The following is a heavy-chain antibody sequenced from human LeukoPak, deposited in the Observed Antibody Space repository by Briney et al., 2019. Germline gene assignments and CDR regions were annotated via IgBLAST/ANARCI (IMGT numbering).Heavy chain of an antibody. CDR1: GFTFSDYY. V-gene: IGHV3-11*01. CDR2: ISSSGSTI. D-gene: IGHD4-17*01. J-gene: IGHJ4*02. Sequence: GGSLRLSCAASGFTFSDYYMSWIRQAPGKGLEWVSYISSSGSTIYYADSVKGQFTISRDNAKDSLYLQMNSLRAEDTAVYYCASDPSTVTTSPFDYWGQGTLVTVSS. CDR3: ASDPSTVTTSPFDY.